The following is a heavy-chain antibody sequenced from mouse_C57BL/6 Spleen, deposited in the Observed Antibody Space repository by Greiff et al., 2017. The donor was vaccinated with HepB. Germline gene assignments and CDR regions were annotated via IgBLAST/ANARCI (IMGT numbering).Heavy chain of an antibody. CDR3: ARTAQAPDY. V-gene: IGHV1-42*01. CDR2: INPSTGGT. J-gene: IGHJ2*01. CDR1: GYSFTGYY. Sequence: EVQLQESGPELVKPGASVKISCKASGYSFTGYYMNWVKQSPEKSLEWIGEINPSTGGTTYNQKFKAKATLTVDKSSSTAYMQLKSLTSEDSAVYYCARTAQAPDYWGQGTTLTVSS. D-gene: IGHD3-2*02.